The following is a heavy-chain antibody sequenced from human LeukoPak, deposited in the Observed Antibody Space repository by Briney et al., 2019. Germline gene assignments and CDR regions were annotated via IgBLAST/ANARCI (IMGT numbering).Heavy chain of an antibody. CDR1: GGSISSGSYY. CDR3: ARARNYDFWSGYYSFDY. D-gene: IGHD3-3*01. Sequence: SETLSLTCTVSGGSISSGSYYWSWIRQPAGKGLEWIGRIYTSGSTNYNPSLKSRVTISVDTSKSQFSLKLSSVTAADTAVYYCARARNYDFWSGYYSFDYWGQGTLVTVSS. J-gene: IGHJ4*02. V-gene: IGHV4-61*02. CDR2: IYTSGST.